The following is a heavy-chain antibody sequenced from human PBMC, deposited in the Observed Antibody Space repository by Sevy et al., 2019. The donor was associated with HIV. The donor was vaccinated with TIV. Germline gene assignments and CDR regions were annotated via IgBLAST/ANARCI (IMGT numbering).Heavy chain of an antibody. J-gene: IGHJ3*02. D-gene: IGHD5-18*01. CDR3: ATTTRGYSYAFFPVTFDI. CDR1: GYTFTGYY. CDR2: INPNIGDT. Sequence: ASVKVSCKASGYTFTGYYIHWVRQAPGQGLEWMGWINPNIGDTNYEQTFQGRVTMTRDTSINTAYMDLRRLKSDDTAVYYCATTTRGYSYAFFPVTFDIWGQGTMVTVSS. V-gene: IGHV1-2*02.